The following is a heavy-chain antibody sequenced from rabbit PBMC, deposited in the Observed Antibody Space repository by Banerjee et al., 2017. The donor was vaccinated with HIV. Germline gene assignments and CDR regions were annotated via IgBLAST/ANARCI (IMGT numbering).Heavy chain of an antibody. J-gene: IGHJ2*01. CDR2: IYAGIIGTT. D-gene: IGHD6-1*01. CDR3: ARSYGWWNAFNL. V-gene: IGHV1S45*01. Sequence: QEQLVESGGGLVQPEGSLTLTCTASGFSFSSSYHMCWVRQAPGKGLEWIACIYAGIIGTTYYASWAKGRFTISRTSTTVTLQVTSLTAADTATYFCARSYGWWNAFNLWGPGTLVTVS. CDR1: GFSFSSSYH.